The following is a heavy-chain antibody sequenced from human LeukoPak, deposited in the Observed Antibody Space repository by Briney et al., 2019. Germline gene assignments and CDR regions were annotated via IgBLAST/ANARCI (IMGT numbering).Heavy chain of an antibody. CDR1: GFIFDTHT. Sequence: GGSLRLSCTASGFIFDTHTLTWVRQAPGKGLEWVASISGSGDSTNYGDSVKGRFTISRDNFKRTVHLEMSDLRADDTAMYYCVRRAAVRGMDFWGLGTTVIVSS. V-gene: IGHV3-23*01. CDR3: VRRAAVRGMDF. D-gene: IGHD1-14*01. J-gene: IGHJ6*02. CDR2: ISGSGDST.